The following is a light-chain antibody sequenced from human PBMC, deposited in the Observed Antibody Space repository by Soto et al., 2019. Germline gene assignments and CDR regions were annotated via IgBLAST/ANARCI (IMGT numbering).Light chain of an antibody. CDR1: QSVSSN. J-gene: IGKJ4*01. CDR2: GAS. CDR3: QQYNNLAPLT. V-gene: IGKV3-15*01. Sequence: EIVMTQSPATLSVSPGERVTLSCRASQSVSSNLAWYQQKPGQAPRLLIYGASTRATGIPARFSGSGSGTEFTLPISSLQAEDFSVYFWQQYNNLAPLTFGRGNKVEIK.